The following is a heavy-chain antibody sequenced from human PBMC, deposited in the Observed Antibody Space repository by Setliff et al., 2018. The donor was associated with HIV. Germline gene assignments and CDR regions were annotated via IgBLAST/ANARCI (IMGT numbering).Heavy chain of an antibody. CDR1: GYTFTSYY. J-gene: IGHJ4*02. CDR3: ARVPILRYASPVDM. D-gene: IGHD3-9*01. V-gene: IGHV1-46*01. Sequence: ASVKVSCKASGYTFTSYYIHWVRQAPGQGLEWMGEINPSGGSTSYSEKFRGRATMTRDTSRSTVYMELSSLRFDDTAVCYCARVPILRYASPVDMWGQGTLVTVSS. CDR2: INPSGGST.